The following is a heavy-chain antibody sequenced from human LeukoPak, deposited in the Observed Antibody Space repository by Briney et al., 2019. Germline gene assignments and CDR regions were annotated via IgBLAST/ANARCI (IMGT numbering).Heavy chain of an antibody. V-gene: IGHV3-23*01. D-gene: IGHD6-19*01. CDR2: ISGSSGST. CDR1: GFTFSSYA. Sequence: GGSLRLSCAASGFTFSSYAMTWVRQAPGKGLEWVSVISGSSGSTYYADPVKGRFTISRDNSKNTLFLQMNSLRAEDTAVYYCAKSYSSGWIYYFDSWGQGTLVTVSS. CDR3: AKSYSSGWIYYFDS. J-gene: IGHJ4*02.